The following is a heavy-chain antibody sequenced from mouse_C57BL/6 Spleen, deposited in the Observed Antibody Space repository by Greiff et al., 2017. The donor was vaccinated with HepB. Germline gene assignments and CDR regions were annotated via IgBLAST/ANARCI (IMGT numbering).Heavy chain of an antibody. J-gene: IGHJ2*01. D-gene: IGHD2-5*01. CDR2: IYPGDGDT. CDR1: GYAFSSSW. CDR3: ARAYYSNVDY. V-gene: IGHV1-82*01. Sequence: QVQLKESGPELVKPGASVKISCKASGYAFSSSWMNWVKQRPGKGLEWIGRIYPGDGDTNYNGKFKGKATLTADKSSSTAYMQLSSLTSEDSAVYFCARAYYSNVDYWGQGTTLTVSS.